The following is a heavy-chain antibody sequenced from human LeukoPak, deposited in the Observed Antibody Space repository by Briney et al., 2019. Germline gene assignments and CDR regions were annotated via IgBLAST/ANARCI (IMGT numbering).Heavy chain of an antibody. CDR3: ARVRRYRGYMDV. J-gene: IGHJ6*03. D-gene: IGHD1-1*01. CDR2: INHSGST. V-gene: IGHV4-39*07. CDR1: GGSISSSSYY. Sequence: PSETLSLTCTVSGGSISSSSYYWSWIRQPPGKGLEWIGEINHSGSTNYNPSLKSRVTISVDTSKNQFSLKLSSVTAADTAVYYCARVRRYRGYMDVWGKGTTVTVSS.